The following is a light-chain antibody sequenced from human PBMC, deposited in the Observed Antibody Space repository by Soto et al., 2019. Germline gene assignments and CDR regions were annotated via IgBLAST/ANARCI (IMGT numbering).Light chain of an antibody. V-gene: IGKV3-20*01. J-gene: IGKJ1*01. Sequence: EIVLTQSPGALSLSLGERATLSCRASQRVKSSYLAWYRQKPGQTPRLLIYDASTRATCIPDRFSGSGSGTDFTLTISGLEPEDFAVYSCQQYASSPQTFGQGTKVEF. CDR2: DAS. CDR3: QQYASSPQT. CDR1: QRVKSSY.